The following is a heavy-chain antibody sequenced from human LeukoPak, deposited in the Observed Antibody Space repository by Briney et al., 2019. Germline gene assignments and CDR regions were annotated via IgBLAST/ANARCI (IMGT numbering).Heavy chain of an antibody. V-gene: IGHV4-39*07. CDR3: ARGKYYYGSGSSAFDI. J-gene: IGHJ3*02. CDR2: IHSSGNT. Sequence: SETLSLTCTVSGDSLSSNTYYWGWIRRPPGRGLECIGNIHSSGNTFYKPPRKSPVTISVDTSKNQFSLRLSSVTAADTAMYYCARGKYYYGSGSSAFDIWGQGSMVTVSS. CDR1: GDSLSSNTYY. D-gene: IGHD3-10*01.